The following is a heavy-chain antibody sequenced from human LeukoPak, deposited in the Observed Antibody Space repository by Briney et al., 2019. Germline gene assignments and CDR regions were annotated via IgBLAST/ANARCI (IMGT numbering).Heavy chain of an antibody. D-gene: IGHD3-3*01. CDR2: IYYSGST. V-gene: IGHV4-39*07. Sequence: GSLRLSCAASGFTFSSYGMSWVRQAPGKGLEWIGSIYYSGSTYYNPSLKSRVTISVDTSKNQFSLKLSSVTAADTAVYYCARDRGYDFWSGATTGYMDVWGKGTTVTVSS. CDR3: ARDRGYDFWSGATTGYMDV. CDR1: GFTFSSYG. J-gene: IGHJ6*03.